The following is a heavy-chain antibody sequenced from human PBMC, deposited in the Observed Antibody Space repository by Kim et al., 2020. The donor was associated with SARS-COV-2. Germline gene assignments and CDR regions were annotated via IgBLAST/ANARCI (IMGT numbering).Heavy chain of an antibody. Sequence: ASVKVSCKASGYTFTGYYMHWVRQAPGQGLEWMGWINPNSGGTNYAQKFQGWVTMTRDTSISTAYMELSRLRSDDTAVYYCARENRARYCSGGSCYSQGGEFDYWGQGTLVTVSS. D-gene: IGHD2-15*01. CDR1: GYTFTGYY. V-gene: IGHV1-2*04. CDR2: INPNSGGT. CDR3: ARENRARYCSGGSCYSQGGEFDY. J-gene: IGHJ4*02.